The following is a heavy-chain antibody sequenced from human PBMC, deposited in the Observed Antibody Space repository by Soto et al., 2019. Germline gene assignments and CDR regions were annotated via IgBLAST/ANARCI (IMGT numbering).Heavy chain of an antibody. CDR3: ARGLYDFWSGYYTAPCY. D-gene: IGHD3-3*01. J-gene: IGHJ4*02. Sequence: SVKVSCKASGYTFTSYYMHWVRQAPRQGLEWMGIINPSGGSTSYAQKFQGRVTITKDTSTSTVYMELSSLRSEDTAVYYCARGLYDFWSGYYTAPCYWGQGTLVTVSS. CDR2: INPSGGST. CDR1: GYTFTSYY. V-gene: IGHV1-46*01.